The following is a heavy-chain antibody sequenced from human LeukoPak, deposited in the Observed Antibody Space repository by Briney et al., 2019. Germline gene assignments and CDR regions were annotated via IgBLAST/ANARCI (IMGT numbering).Heavy chain of an antibody. CDR3: AKDQYSSGWYLRGY. CDR1: GFTVSSNY. CDR2: IYSGGST. J-gene: IGHJ4*02. Sequence: GGSLRLSCAASGFTVSSNYMSWVRQAPGKGLEWVSVIYSGGSTYYADSVKGRFTISRDNSKNTLYLQMNSLRAEDTAVYYCAKDQYSSGWYLRGYWGQGTLVTVSS. V-gene: IGHV3-53*01. D-gene: IGHD6-19*01.